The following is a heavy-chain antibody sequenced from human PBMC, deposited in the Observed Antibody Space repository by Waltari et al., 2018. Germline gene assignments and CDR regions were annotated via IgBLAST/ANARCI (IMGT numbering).Heavy chain of an antibody. Sequence: QVQLVQSGAEVTTPGASVKVSCKAPGSPFTGYSIHWVRQAPGQGLEWMGWINPNSGGTNYAQKFQGRVTMTRDTSISTAYMELSRLRSDDTAVYYCASGPGVFDYWGQGTLVTVSS. J-gene: IGHJ4*02. V-gene: IGHV1-2*02. CDR1: GSPFTGYS. CDR2: INPNSGGT. CDR3: ASGPGVFDY. D-gene: IGHD3-10*01.